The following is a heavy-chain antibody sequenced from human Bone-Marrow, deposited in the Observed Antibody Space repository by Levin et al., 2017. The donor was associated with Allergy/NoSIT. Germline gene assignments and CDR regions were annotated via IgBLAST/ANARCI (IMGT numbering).Heavy chain of an antibody. CDR2: INWNGGST. J-gene: IGHJ4*02. CDR3: ARLNGIAAAGFSDY. V-gene: IGHV3-20*04. Sequence: GESLKISCAASGFTFDDYGMSWVRQAPGKGLEWVSGINWNGGSTGYADSVKGRFTISRDNAKNSLYLQMNSLRAEDTALYYCARLNGIAAAGFSDYWGQGTLVTVSS. CDR1: GFTFDDYG. D-gene: IGHD6-13*01.